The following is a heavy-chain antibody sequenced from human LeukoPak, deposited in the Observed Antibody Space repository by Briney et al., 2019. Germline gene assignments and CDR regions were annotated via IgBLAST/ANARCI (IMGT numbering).Heavy chain of an antibody. CDR2: IYYSGST. J-gene: IGHJ4*02. D-gene: IGHD1-1*01. CDR1: GGSFSGYY. V-gene: IGHV4-34*01. Sequence: SETLSLTCAVYGGSFSGYYWSWIRQPPGKGLEWIGYIYYSGSTYYNPSLKSRVTISVDTSKNQFSLKLSSVTAADTAVYYCARHRWDGTFNFDYWGQGTLVPVSS. CDR3: ARHRWDGTFNFDY.